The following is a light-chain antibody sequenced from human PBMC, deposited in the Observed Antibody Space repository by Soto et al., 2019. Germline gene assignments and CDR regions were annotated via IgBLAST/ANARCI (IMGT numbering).Light chain of an antibody. CDR1: QSVGSH. CDR3: QYRTNWPPVT. V-gene: IGKV3-11*01. CDR2: DAS. J-gene: IGKJ5*01. Sequence: EIVLTQSPATLSLSPGERAALSCRASQSVGSHLAWYQQKPGQPPRLLIYDASNRATGIPARFSGSGSGTDFTLTISSLEPEDFAVYYCQYRTNWPPVTFGQGTRLEIK.